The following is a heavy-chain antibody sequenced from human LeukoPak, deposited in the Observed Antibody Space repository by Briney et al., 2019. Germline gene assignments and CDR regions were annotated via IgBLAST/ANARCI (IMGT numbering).Heavy chain of an antibody. Sequence: SVTVSCKASGGTFSSYAISWVRQAPGQGLEWMGGIIPIFGTANYAQKFQGRVTITADKSTSTAYMGLSSLRSEDTAVYYCARNSLVRGVPPDYWGQGTLVTVSS. CDR1: GGTFSSYA. D-gene: IGHD3-10*01. CDR2: IIPIFGTA. V-gene: IGHV1-69*06. CDR3: ARNSLVRGVPPDY. J-gene: IGHJ4*02.